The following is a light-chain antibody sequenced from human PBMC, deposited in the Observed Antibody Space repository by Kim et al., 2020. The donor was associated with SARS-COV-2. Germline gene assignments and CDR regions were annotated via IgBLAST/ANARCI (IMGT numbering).Light chain of an antibody. Sequence: GQGVTSSCTERITTHESNPVHGYQRVPGTAPKLLIHSTNQRPSGVPDRFSGSKSGTSASLAISGLQSADEADYYCATWGDSQNGWVFGGGTQLTVL. CDR2: STN. CDR3: ATWGDSQNGWV. J-gene: IGLJ3*02. V-gene: IGLV1-44*01. CDR1: ITTHESNP.